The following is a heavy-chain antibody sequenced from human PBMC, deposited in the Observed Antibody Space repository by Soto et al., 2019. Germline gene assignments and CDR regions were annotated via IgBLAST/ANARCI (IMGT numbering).Heavy chain of an antibody. J-gene: IGHJ5*02. Sequence: PSETLSLTCAVYGGSFSGYYWSWIRQPPGKGLEWIGEINHSGSTNYNPSLKSRVTISVDTSKNQFSLKLSSVTAADTAVYYCARRGRVVPAAIGNNWFDPWGQGTLVTVSS. CDR1: GGSFSGYY. CDR3: ARRGRVVPAAIGNNWFDP. CDR2: INHSGST. D-gene: IGHD2-2*01. V-gene: IGHV4-34*01.